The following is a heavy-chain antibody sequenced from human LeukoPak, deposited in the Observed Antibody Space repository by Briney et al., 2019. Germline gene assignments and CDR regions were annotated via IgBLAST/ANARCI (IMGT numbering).Heavy chain of an antibody. CDR3: AKEGYCSGGSCYAFEGFYFDY. V-gene: IGHV3-30*18. CDR2: ISYDGSNK. CDR1: GFTFSSYG. D-gene: IGHD2-15*01. Sequence: PGRSLRLSCAASGFTFSSYGMHWVRQAPGKGLEWVAVISYDGSNKYYADSVKGRFTISRVNSKNTLYMQMNSLRTEDTAVYYCAKEGYCSGGSCYAFEGFYFDYWGQGTLVTVSS. J-gene: IGHJ4*02.